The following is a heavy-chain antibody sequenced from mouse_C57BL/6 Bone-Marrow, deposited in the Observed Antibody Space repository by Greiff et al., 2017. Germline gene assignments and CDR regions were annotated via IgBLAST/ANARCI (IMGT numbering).Heavy chain of an antibody. D-gene: IGHD2-3*01. V-gene: IGHV5-15*01. CDR1: GFTFSDYG. CDR3: ARQYDGYLYYYAMDY. J-gene: IGHJ4*01. Sequence: DVMLVESGGGLVQPGGSLKLSCAASGFTFSDYGMAWVRQAPRKGPEWVAFLSNLAYSIYYADTVTGRFTISRENAKNTLYLEMSSLRSEDTAMYYCARQYDGYLYYYAMDYWGQGTAVTVSS. CDR2: LSNLAYSI.